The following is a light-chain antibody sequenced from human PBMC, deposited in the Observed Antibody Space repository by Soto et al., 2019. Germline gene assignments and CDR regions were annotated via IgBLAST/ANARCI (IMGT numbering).Light chain of an antibody. V-gene: IGKV3-20*01. CDR3: QQYVNSPFT. Sequence: FVLTQSPGTLPLSPGERATLSCRASQSVRYNYIAWYQQKPGQAPRVLIFEASKRATGTPDRFTGSGSGTDFTLTISRLEPEHFGVLYCQQYVNSPFTFCQGTKLEI. J-gene: IGKJ2*01. CDR2: EAS. CDR1: QSVRYNY.